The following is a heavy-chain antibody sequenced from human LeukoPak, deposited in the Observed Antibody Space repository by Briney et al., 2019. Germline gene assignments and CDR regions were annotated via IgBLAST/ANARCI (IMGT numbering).Heavy chain of an antibody. V-gene: IGHV3-23*01. CDR2: ISVCGNT. Sequence: GGPLTLSCSASGFPLSSYAMSGVRQSPAKGLEGVSSISVCGNTYHADSVKGRFTISRDSSKTTLYLQMNSLRAEDAAVYYCAKAPVTTCSGAYCYPFDYWGQGTLVTVSS. CDR3: AKAPVTTCSGAYCYPFDY. J-gene: IGHJ4*02. D-gene: IGHD2-15*01. CDR1: GFPLSSYA.